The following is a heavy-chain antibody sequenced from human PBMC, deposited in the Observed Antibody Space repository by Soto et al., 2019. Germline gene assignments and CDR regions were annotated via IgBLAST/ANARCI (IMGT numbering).Heavy chain of an antibody. CDR3: AKNDDSFDY. CDR2: IWYDGSNK. CDR1: GFTFSSYA. Sequence: GGSLRLSCAASGFTFSSYAMSWVRQAPGKGLEWVAVIWYDGSNKYYADSVKGRFTISRDNSKNTLYLQMNSLRAEDTAVYYCAKNDDSFDYWGQGTLVTVSS. J-gene: IGHJ4*02. V-gene: IGHV3-33*06.